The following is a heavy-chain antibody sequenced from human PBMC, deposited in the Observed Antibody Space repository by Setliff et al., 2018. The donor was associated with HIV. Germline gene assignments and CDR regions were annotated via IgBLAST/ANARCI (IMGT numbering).Heavy chain of an antibody. D-gene: IGHD3-3*01. J-gene: IGHJ5*02. CDR1: GFTFGNFW. CDR3: ARVLLITNAVYGVVSNRFDP. Sequence: PGGSLRLSCAASGFTFGNFWMHWVRQAPGKGPEWVASISPDGTRNHCVGSVKGRFTASRDNAKSSLYLQMNSRRAEDTAVYFCARVLLITNAVYGVVSNRFDPWGRGSQVTVSS. V-gene: IGHV3-7*03. CDR2: ISPDGTRN.